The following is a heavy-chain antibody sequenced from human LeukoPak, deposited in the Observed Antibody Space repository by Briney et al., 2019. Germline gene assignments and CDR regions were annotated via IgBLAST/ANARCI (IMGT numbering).Heavy chain of an antibody. CDR2: IYYSGST. Sequence: SETLSLTCTVSGGSISSYYWSWIRQPPGKGLEWIGYIYYSGSTSYNPSLKSRVTISVDTSKNQFSLKLSSVTAADTAVYYCARDIGWYFDLWGRGTLVTVSS. V-gene: IGHV4-59*01. D-gene: IGHD1-26*01. CDR3: ARDIGWYFDL. J-gene: IGHJ2*01. CDR1: GGSISSYY.